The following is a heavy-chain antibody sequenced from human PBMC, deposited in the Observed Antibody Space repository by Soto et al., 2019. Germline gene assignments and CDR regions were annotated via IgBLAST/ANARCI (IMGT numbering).Heavy chain of an antibody. CDR3: AKHLERRQTLFSAFDI. Sequence: PGGSLRLSCAASGFTFSSYGMHWVRQAPGKGLEWVAVISCDGSNKYYADSVKGRFTISRENSKNTLYLQMNSLRAEDTAVYYCAKHLERRQTLFSAFDIRGQGTMVTGSS. V-gene: IGHV3-30*18. D-gene: IGHD1-1*01. CDR2: ISCDGSNK. CDR1: GFTFSSYG. J-gene: IGHJ3*02.